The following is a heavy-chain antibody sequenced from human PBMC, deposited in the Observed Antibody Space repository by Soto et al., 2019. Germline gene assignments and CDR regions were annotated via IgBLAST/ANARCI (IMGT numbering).Heavy chain of an antibody. CDR3: ARDARTRTSPPQWFDP. CDR1: GYTFTNYA. Sequence: ASVKVSCKASGYTFTNYAIHWVRQAPGQGLEWMGWINAGNGYTKYSQNFQGRVIISRDTSANTAYMDLSSLRSEDTAVYYCARDARTRTSPPQWFDPWGQGTLVTVSS. V-gene: IGHV1-3*01. D-gene: IGHD2-2*01. J-gene: IGHJ5*02. CDR2: INAGNGYT.